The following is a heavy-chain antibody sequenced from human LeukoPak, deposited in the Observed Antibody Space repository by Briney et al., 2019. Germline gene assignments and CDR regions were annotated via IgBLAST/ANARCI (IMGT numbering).Heavy chain of an antibody. CDR2: IKSNPDGGTA. Sequence: KSGGSLRLSCAASGFIFNNAWMTWVRQAPGKGLEWVGRIKSNPDGGTADYAAPVKGRFTISRDDSRNTLYLQLSSLKTEDTAVYYCTTLSYDVHYWGQGTLVTVSS. J-gene: IGHJ4*02. V-gene: IGHV3-15*05. CDR3: TTLSYDVHY. CDR1: GFIFNNAW. D-gene: IGHD3-3*01.